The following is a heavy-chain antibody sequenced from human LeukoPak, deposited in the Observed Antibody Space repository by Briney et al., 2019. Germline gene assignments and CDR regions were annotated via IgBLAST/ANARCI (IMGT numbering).Heavy chain of an antibody. Sequence: SETLSLTCTVSGGSISSSSYYWGWIRQPPGKGLEWIGSIYYSGSTYYNPSLKSRVTISVDTSKNQFSLKLSSVTAADTAVCYCARLDSGSYSQAFDIWGQGTMVTVSS. V-gene: IGHV4-39*01. CDR3: ARLDSGSYSQAFDI. CDR1: GGSISSSSYY. D-gene: IGHD1-26*01. J-gene: IGHJ3*02. CDR2: IYYSGST.